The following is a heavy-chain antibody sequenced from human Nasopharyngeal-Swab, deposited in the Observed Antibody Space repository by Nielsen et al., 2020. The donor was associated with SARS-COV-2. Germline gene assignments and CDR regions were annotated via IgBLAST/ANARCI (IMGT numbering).Heavy chain of an antibody. CDR3: TSPGCCSSTSCYPDNWFDP. CDR2: IRSKAYGGTT. D-gene: IGHD2-2*03. J-gene: IGHJ5*02. Sequence: WIRQPPGKGLEWVGFIRSKAYGGTTEYAASVKGRFTISGDDSKSIAYLQMNSLKTEDTAVYYCTSPGCCSSTSCYPDNWFDPWGQGTLVTVSS. V-gene: IGHV3-49*02.